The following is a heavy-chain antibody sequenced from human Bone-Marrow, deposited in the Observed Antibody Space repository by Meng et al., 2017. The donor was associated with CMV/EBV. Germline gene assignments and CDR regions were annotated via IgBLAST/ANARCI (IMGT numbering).Heavy chain of an antibody. J-gene: IGHJ4*02. D-gene: IGHD3-3*01. CDR1: GFTFSSYW. CDR2: ISSSSSYI. Sequence: GESLKISCAASGFTFSSYWMSWVRQAPGKGLEWVSSISSSSSYIYYADSVKGRFTISRDNAKNSLYLQMNSLRAEDTAVYYCARGKGLRFLEWLPDYWVQGTLVTVSS. V-gene: IGHV3-21*01. CDR3: ARGKGLRFLEWLPDY.